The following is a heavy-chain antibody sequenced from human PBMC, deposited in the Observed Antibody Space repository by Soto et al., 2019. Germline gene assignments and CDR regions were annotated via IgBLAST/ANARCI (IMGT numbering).Heavy chain of an antibody. J-gene: IGHJ6*02. D-gene: IGHD6-13*01. CDR2: INPSGGST. V-gene: IGHV1-46*01. CDR1: GYTFTSYY. Sequence: ASVKVSCKASGYTFTSYYIHWVRQAPGQGLEWMGIINPSGGSTSYAQKFQGRVTMTRDTSTSTVYMELSSLRSEDTAVYYCARDWVIAAAELDYYYGMDVWGQGTTVTVSS. CDR3: ARDWVIAAAELDYYYGMDV.